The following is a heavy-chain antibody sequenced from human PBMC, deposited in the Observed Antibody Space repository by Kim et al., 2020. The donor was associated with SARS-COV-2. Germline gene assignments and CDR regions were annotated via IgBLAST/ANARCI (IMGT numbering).Heavy chain of an antibody. CDR3: ARAVLGLRWYPFDY. CDR2: IYTSGST. J-gene: IGHJ4*02. D-gene: IGHD4-17*01. CDR1: GGSISSGSYY. Sequence: SETLSLTCTVSGGSISSGSYYWSWIRQPAGKGLEWIGRIYTSGSTNYNPSLKSRVTISVDTSKNQFSLKLSSVTAADTAVYYCARAVLGLRWYPFDYWGQGTLVTVSS. V-gene: IGHV4-61*02.